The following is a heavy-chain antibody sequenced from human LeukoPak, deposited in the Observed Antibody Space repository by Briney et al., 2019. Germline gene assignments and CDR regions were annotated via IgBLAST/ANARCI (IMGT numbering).Heavy chain of an antibody. D-gene: IGHD1-26*01. CDR1: GFTFSSYA. Sequence: GRSLRLSCAASGFTFSSYAMHWARQAPGKGLEWVAVISYDGSNKYCADSVKGRFTISRDNSKNTLYLQMNSLRAEDTAVYYCARDRYSGSYYEGFDYWGQGTLVTVSS. CDR3: ARDRYSGSYYEGFDY. CDR2: ISYDGSNK. V-gene: IGHV3-30*04. J-gene: IGHJ4*02.